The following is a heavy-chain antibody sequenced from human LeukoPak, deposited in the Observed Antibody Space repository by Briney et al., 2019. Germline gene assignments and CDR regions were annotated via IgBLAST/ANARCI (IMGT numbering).Heavy chain of an antibody. J-gene: IGHJ4*02. CDR2: IYYSGTT. Sequence: SETLSLTCTVSGGSISSNNYYWGWIRQPPGKGLECIGSIYYSGTTYYNLSLKSRVTISVDTSKNQFSLKLSSVTAADTAVYYCAILIAAVGHFDYWGRGTMVTVSS. D-gene: IGHD2-15*01. V-gene: IGHV4-39*01. CDR3: AILIAAVGHFDY. CDR1: GGSISSNNYY.